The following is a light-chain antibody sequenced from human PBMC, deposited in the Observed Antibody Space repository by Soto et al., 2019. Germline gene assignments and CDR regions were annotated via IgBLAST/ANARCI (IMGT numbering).Light chain of an antibody. J-gene: IGLJ1*01. Sequence: QSALPQPASVSGTAGTANTISCTGTSSDVGGYNYVSWYQQHPGKAPKLMIYEVSNRPSGVSNRFSGSKSGNKASLTISGLQAEDEADYYCSSYKSSRTLYVFGTGTKVTVL. CDR3: SSYKSSRTLYV. CDR1: SSDVGGYNY. V-gene: IGLV2-14*01. CDR2: EVS.